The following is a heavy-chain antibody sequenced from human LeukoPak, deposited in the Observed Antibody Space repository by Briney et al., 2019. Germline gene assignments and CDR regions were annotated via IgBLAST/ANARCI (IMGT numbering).Heavy chain of an antibody. D-gene: IGHD6-6*01. J-gene: IGHJ4*02. CDR1: GGAFSSYA. V-gene: IGHV1-69*05. CDR2: IIPIFGTA. Sequence: SVEVSCKASGGAFSSYAIRWVREAPGQGLEWMGGIIPIFGTANYAQKFQGRVTITTDVSTSTAYMELSSLRSEDTAVYYCAREGSSSSFNFDYWGQGTLVTVSS. CDR3: AREGSSSSFNFDY.